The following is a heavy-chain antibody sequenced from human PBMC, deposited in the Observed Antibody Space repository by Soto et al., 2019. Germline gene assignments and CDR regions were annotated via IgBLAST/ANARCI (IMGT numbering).Heavy chain of an antibody. V-gene: IGHV1-58*02. CDR2: IVVGSGNT. Sequence: SVKVSCKASGFTFTSSAMQWVRQARGQRLEWIGWIVVGSGNTNYAQKFQERVTITRDMSTSTAYMELSSLRSEDTAVYYCAASGGSVPDAFDIWGQGPMVTVSS. J-gene: IGHJ3*02. CDR3: AASGGSVPDAFDI. CDR1: GFTFTSSA. D-gene: IGHD2-15*01.